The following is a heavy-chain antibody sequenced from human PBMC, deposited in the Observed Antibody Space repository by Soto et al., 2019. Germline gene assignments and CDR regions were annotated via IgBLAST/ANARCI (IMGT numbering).Heavy chain of an antibody. CDR1: GYTFTSYG. CDR3: ARRRVDYDYVWGSYPI. J-gene: IGHJ3*02. V-gene: IGHV1-18*01. CDR2: ISAYNGNT. Sequence: ASVKVSCKASGYTFTSYGISWVRQAPGQGLEWMGWISAYNGNTNYAQKLQGRVTMTTDTSTSTAYMELRSLRSEDTAVYYCARRRVDYDYVWGSYPIWGQGTMVTVSS. D-gene: IGHD3-16*02.